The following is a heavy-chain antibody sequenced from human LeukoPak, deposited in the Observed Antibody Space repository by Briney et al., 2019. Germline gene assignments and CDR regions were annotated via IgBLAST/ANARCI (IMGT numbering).Heavy chain of an antibody. V-gene: IGHV4-4*07. CDR3: AREGRSSSSGY. CDR2: ISSSGST. Sequence: SETLSLTCTVSGGSISTYYWTWIRQPAGKGLEWIGRISSSGSTNYNPSLKSRVTMSVDTSENQFSLKLTSVTAADTAVYYWAREGRSSSSGYWGQGTLVTVSS. CDR1: GGSISTYY. J-gene: IGHJ4*02. D-gene: IGHD6-6*01.